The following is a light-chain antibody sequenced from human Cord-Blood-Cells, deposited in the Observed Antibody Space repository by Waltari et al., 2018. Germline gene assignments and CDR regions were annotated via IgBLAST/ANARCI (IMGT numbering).Light chain of an antibody. J-gene: IGKJ2*01. Sequence: DIVMTQSPDSLAVSLGERATIHCKSSQSVLYSSNNKNYLAWYQQKPGQPPKLLIYWASTRESGVPDRFSGSGSGTDFTLTISSPQAEDVAVYYCQQYYSTPHTFGQGTKLEIK. V-gene: IGKV4-1*01. CDR2: WAS. CDR3: QQYYSTPHT. CDR1: QSVLYSSNNKNY.